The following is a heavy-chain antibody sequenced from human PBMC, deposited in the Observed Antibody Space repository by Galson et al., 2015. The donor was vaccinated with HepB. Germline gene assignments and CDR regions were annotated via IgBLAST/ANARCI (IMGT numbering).Heavy chain of an antibody. D-gene: IGHD3-10*01. Sequence: SLSLSCAVSGFSFRNYWMHWVRQAPGKGGVWVSRIRYDGNDKNNADFVKGRFTISRDNAKAKLYLQMDSLRAENASVYYCARDWVSGSGSFSDWGQGTLVSVSS. V-gene: IGHV3-74*01. J-gene: IGHJ4*02. CDR2: IRYDGNDK. CDR3: ARDWVSGSGSFSD. CDR1: GFSFRNYW.